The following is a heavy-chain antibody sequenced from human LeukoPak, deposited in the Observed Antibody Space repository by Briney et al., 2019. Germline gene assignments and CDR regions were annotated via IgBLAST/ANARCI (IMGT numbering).Heavy chain of an antibody. CDR3: ARIMGNSLLRYFDWLGRVRNGYFDY. V-gene: IGHV3-11*01. Sequence: SGGSLRLSCAASGFTFSDYYMSWLRQAPGKGLEWVSYISSSGSTIYYADSVKGRFTISRDNAKNSLYLQMNSLRAEDTAVYYYARIMGNSLLRYFDWLGRVRNGYFDYWGQGTLVTVSS. CDR1: GFTFSDYY. J-gene: IGHJ4*02. D-gene: IGHD3-9*01. CDR2: ISSSGSTI.